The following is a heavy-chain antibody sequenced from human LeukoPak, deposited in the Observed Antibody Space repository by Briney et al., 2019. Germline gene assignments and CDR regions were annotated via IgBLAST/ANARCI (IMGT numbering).Heavy chain of an antibody. CDR2: IFHSGST. Sequence: SETLSLTCAVSGGSISSSYWWSWVRQPPGKGLEWIGEIFHSGSTNYNPSLKSRVTISVDKSKNQFSLKLTSVTAADTAVYYCAMSRPYQHNWFDPWGQGILVIVSS. CDR1: GGSISSSYW. D-gene: IGHD2-2*01. V-gene: IGHV4-4*02. CDR3: AMSRPYQHNWFDP. J-gene: IGHJ5*02.